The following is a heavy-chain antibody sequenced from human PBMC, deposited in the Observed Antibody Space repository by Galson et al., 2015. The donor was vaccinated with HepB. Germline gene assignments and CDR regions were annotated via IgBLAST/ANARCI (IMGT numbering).Heavy chain of an antibody. D-gene: IGHD6-19*01. Sequence: SVKVSCKASGGTFSSNAITWVRQAPGQGLEWMGGIIPMFSTANYAPRLHGRVPITADDFTMTAYVELSSLISDDTAVYDCGKRALPDGSGWSSVYHHYTDGWGKGTTGSFS. CDR3: GKRALPDGSGWSSVYHHYTDG. J-gene: IGHJ6*03. CDR1: GGTFSSNA. V-gene: IGHV1-69*13. CDR2: IIPMFSTA.